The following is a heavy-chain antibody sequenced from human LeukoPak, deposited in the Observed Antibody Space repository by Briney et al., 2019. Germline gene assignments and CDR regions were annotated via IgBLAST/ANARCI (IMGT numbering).Heavy chain of an antibody. Sequence: ASVKVSCKTSGYRFNGYYMHWVRQAPGQGLEWMGWINPNSGATNYAQNFQGWVTMTRDTSVSTGYMELRRLTSDDTAVYYCARGLINGHDFDYWGRGTLVTVSS. J-gene: IGHJ4*02. CDR3: ARGLINGHDFDY. CDR1: GYRFNGYY. CDR2: INPNSGAT. V-gene: IGHV1-2*04. D-gene: IGHD5-12*01.